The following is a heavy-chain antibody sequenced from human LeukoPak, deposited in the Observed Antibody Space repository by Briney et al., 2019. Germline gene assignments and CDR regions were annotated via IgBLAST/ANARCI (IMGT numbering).Heavy chain of an antibody. V-gene: IGHV1-18*01. CDR1: GLTFANYG. CDR3: TRVAEQHLQYYFDY. CDR2: ISAYNGET. D-gene: IGHD5-24*01. Sequence: ASVKVSCTASGLTFANYGFTWVRQAPGQGLEWMGWISAYNGETNYAQTLQGIVTMTTDTSTSTASLELRGLTSDDTAVYYCTRVAEQHLQYYFDYWGQGTLVTVSS. J-gene: IGHJ4*02.